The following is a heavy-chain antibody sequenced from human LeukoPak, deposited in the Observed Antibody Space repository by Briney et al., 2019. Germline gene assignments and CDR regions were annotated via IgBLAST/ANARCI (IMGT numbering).Heavy chain of an antibody. J-gene: IGHJ6*03. D-gene: IGHD3-3*01. Sequence: WASVKVSCKASGYTFTGYYMHWVRQAPGQGVEWMGWINPNSGGTNYAQKFQGRVTMTRDTSISTAYMELSRLRSDDTAVYYCARDLITIFGVPRDYYYYYMDVWGKGTTVTVSS. CDR2: INPNSGGT. V-gene: IGHV1-2*02. CDR3: ARDLITIFGVPRDYYYYYMDV. CDR1: GYTFTGYY.